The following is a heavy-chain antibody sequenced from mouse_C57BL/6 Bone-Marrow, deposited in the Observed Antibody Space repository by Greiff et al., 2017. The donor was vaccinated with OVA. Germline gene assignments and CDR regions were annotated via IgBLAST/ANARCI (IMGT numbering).Heavy chain of an antibody. Sequence: EVKLVESGGGLVQPGGSLKLSCAASGFTFSDYGMAWVRQAPRKGPEWVAFISDLAYSIYYADTVTGRFTISRENAKNTLYLEMSSLRSEDTAMYYCASSYGSSYEAWFAYWGQGTLVTVSA. V-gene: IGHV5-15*01. CDR3: ASSYGSSYEAWFAY. D-gene: IGHD1-1*01. CDR1: GFTFSDYG. CDR2: ISDLAYSI. J-gene: IGHJ3*01.